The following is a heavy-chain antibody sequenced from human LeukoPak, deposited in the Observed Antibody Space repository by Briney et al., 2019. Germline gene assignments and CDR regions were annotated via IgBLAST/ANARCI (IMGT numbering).Heavy chain of an antibody. CDR1: GGTFSSYA. CDR2: IIPIFGTA. D-gene: IGHD2-2*01. CDR3: ATCSSHYYYYYYMDV. J-gene: IGHJ6*03. Sequence: ASVKVSCKASGGTFSSYAISWVRQAPGQGLEWMGGIIPIFGTANYAQKFQGRVTITADKSTSTAYMELSSLRSEDTAVYYCATCSSHYYYYYYMDVWGKGTTVTVSS. V-gene: IGHV1-69*06.